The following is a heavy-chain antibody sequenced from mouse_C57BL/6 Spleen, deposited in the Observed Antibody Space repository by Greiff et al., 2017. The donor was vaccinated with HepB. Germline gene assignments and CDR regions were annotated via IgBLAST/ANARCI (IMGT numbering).Heavy chain of an antibody. CDR3: ARSKGIYYGNPDWYFDV. CDR1: GYTFTSYW. CDR2: IYPSDSET. Sequence: QVQLQQSGAELVRPGSSVKLSCKASGYTFTSYWMDWVKQRPGQGLEWIGNIYPSDSETHYNQKFKDKATLTVDKSSSTAYMQLSSLTSEDSAVYYCARSKGIYYGNPDWYFDVWGTGTTVTVSS. V-gene: IGHV1-61*01. J-gene: IGHJ1*03. D-gene: IGHD2-1*01.